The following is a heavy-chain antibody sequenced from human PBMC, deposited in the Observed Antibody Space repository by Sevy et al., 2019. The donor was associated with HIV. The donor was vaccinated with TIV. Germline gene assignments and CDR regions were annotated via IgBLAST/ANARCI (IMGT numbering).Heavy chain of an antibody. D-gene: IGHD4-17*01. CDR2: FDTEDGET. CDR1: GYTLTELS. J-gene: IGHJ4*02. V-gene: IGHV1-24*01. Sequence: ASVKVSCKVSGYTLTELSMHWVRQAPGKGLEWMGSFDTEDGETLYAQKFQGRVTMTEDTSTDTAYMELSSLRSEDTAVYYCATNTDYGDSDYWRQGTLVTVSS. CDR3: ATNTDYGDSDY.